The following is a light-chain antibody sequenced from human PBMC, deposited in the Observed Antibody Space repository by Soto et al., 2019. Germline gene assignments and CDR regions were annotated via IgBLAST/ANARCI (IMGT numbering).Light chain of an antibody. V-gene: IGKV1-16*01. CDR1: QSISNY. CDR2: AAS. Sequence: DIQMTQSPSSLSASVGDRVAITCRASQSISNYISWFQHKPGKAPQLLIYAASNLQRGVPARFSGRGSGTDFTLTISSLQPDDFATYYCQHYNSYSEAFGQGTKVELK. J-gene: IGKJ1*01. CDR3: QHYNSYSEA.